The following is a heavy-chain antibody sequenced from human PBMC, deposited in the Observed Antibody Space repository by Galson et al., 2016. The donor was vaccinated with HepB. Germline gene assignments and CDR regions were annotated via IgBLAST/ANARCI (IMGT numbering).Heavy chain of an antibody. CDR3: ARDSATVSPVIRDYFAY. Sequence: SLRLSCAASGFTFKSFSMNWVRQAPGKGLEWLSYISGSGNTIYYADSVKGRLTISRDNAKNSLHLQMNSLRDEDTAVYYCARDSATVSPVIRDYFAYWGQGTLVTVSS. J-gene: IGHJ4*02. CDR2: ISGSGNTI. V-gene: IGHV3-48*02. D-gene: IGHD4-11*01. CDR1: GFTFKSFS.